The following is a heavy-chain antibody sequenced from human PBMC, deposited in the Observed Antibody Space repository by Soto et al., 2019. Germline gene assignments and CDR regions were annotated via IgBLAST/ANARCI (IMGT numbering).Heavy chain of an antibody. V-gene: IGHV4-61*01. J-gene: IGHJ4*02. CDR3: AADSGSYYSFDY. D-gene: IGHD1-26*01. CDR1: GGSVSSGSYY. CDR2: IYYSGST. Sequence: PSETLSLTCTVSGGSVSSGSYYWSWIRQPPGKGLEWIGYIYYSGSTNYNPSLKSRVTISVDTSKNQFSLKLSSVTAADTAVYYCAADSGSYYSFDYWGQGTLVTVSS.